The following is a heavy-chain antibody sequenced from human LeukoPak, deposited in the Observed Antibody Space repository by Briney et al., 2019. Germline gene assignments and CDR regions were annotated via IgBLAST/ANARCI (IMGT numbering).Heavy chain of an antibody. D-gene: IGHD3-10*01. CDR2: FIPIFGTA. CDR3: TRGGFGELYHFDY. Sequence: ASVKVSCKASGNSFNKYAITWVRQAPGQGLEWIGEFIPIFGTAKYAKKFQGRVTITADKSTSTAYMDLNSLRSEDTAVYYCTRGGFGELYHFDYWGQGTLVTVSS. CDR1: GNSFNKYA. V-gene: IGHV1-69*06. J-gene: IGHJ4*02.